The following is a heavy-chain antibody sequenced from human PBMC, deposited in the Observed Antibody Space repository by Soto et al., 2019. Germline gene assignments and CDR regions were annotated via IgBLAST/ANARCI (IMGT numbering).Heavy chain of an antibody. Sequence: TSETLSLTCAVYGGSFSGYYWSWIRPPPGKGLEWIGEINHSGSTNYNPSLKSRVTISVDTSKNQFSLKLSSVTAADTAVYYCARRRRAGTPYYYYYGMDVWGQGTTVTVSS. V-gene: IGHV4-34*01. CDR1: GGSFSGYY. CDR2: INHSGST. J-gene: IGHJ6*02. CDR3: ARRRRAGTPYYYYYGMDV. D-gene: IGHD6-13*01.